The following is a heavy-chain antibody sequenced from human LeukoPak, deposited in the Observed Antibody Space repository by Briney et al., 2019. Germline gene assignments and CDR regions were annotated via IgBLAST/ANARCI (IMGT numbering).Heavy chain of an antibody. V-gene: IGHV4-34*01. D-gene: IGHD3-22*01. CDR2: INHSGST. CDR1: GGSFSGYY. CDR3: ARETYDSSGYYLYFDY. Sequence: SETLSLTCAVYGGSFSGYYWSWIRQPPGKGLEWIGEINHSGSTNYNPSLKSRVTISVDTSKNQFSLKLSSVTAADTAVYYCARETYDSSGYYLYFDYWGQGTLVTVSS. J-gene: IGHJ4*02.